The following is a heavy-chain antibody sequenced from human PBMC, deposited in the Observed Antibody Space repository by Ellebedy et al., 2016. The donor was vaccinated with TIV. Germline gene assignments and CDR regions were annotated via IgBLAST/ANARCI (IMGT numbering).Heavy chain of an antibody. D-gene: IGHD3-9*01. Sequence: GESLKISCAASGFKFDDYGMSWVRQVPGKGLEWVASIHWNGGSTPYADSVKGRFTISRDNGKNSLFLQMNSLTDADTALYFCARDSALFYDDPVTGYMGYYFDHWGQGNLVIVSS. CDR1: GFKFDDYG. V-gene: IGHV3-20*04. CDR2: IHWNGGST. CDR3: ARDSALFYDDPVTGYMGYYFDH. J-gene: IGHJ4*02.